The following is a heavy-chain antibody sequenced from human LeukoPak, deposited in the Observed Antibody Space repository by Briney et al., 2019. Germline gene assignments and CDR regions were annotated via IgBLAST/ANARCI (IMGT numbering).Heavy chain of an antibody. Sequence: SETLSLTCTVSGASISSNYWSWIRQPAGKGLELIGLLYTSGSTNYNPSLRSRVTISVDKSKNQFSLKLSSVTAADTALYFCARDSGVATNFDYWGQGTLVTVSS. CDR2: LYTSGST. V-gene: IGHV4-4*07. J-gene: IGHJ4*02. D-gene: IGHD5-24*01. CDR3: ARDSGVATNFDY. CDR1: GASISSNY.